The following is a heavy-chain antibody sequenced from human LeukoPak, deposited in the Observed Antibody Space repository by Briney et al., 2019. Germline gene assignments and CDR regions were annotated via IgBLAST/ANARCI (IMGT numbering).Heavy chain of an antibody. Sequence: ASVKVSCKASGYTFTSYGISWVRQAPGQGLEWMGWISAYNGNTNYAQKPQGRVTMTTDTSTSTAYMELRSLRSDDTAVYYCARIIAAAGDSYFDYWGQGTLVTVSS. V-gene: IGHV1-18*01. D-gene: IGHD6-13*01. CDR1: GYTFTSYG. CDR3: ARIIAAAGDSYFDY. CDR2: ISAYNGNT. J-gene: IGHJ4*02.